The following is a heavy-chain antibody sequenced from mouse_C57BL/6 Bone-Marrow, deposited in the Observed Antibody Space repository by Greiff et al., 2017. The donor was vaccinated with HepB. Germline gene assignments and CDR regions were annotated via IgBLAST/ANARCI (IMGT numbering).Heavy chain of an antibody. Sequence: EVHLVESGPGLVKPSQSLSLTCSVTGYSITSGYYGNWIRQFPGNKLEWMGYISYDGSNNYNPSLKNRISITRDTSKNQFFLKLNSVTTEDTATYYCASYGYDGAGYFDYWGQGTTLTVSS. CDR3: ASYGYDGAGYFDY. CDR2: ISYDGSN. J-gene: IGHJ2*01. V-gene: IGHV3-6*01. CDR1: GYSITSGYY. D-gene: IGHD2-2*01.